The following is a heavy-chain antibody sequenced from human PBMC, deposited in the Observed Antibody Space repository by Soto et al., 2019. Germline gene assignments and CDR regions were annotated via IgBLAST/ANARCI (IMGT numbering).Heavy chain of an antibody. J-gene: IGHJ5*02. CDR1: GFTFSDYY. CDR3: AREAAAGTVWFDT. CDR2: ISSSGSTI. D-gene: IGHD6-13*01. Sequence: PGGSLRLSCAASGFTFSDYYMSWIRQAPGKGLEWVSYISSSGSTIYYADSVKGRFTISRDNAKNSLYLQMNSLRAEDTAVYYCAREAAAGTVWFDTWGQGTLVTVSS. V-gene: IGHV3-11*01.